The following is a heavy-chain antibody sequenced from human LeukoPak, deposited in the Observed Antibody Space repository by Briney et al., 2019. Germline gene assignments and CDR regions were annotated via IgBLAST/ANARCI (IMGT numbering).Heavy chain of an antibody. Sequence: SETLSLTCTVSGGSISSGSYYWSWIRQPAGKGLEWIGRIYTSGSTNYNPSLKSRVTISVDTSKNQFSLKLSSVTAADTAVYYYASSQGNYYGSVYYYYYMDVWGKGTTVTVSS. CDR3: ASSQGNYYGSVYYYYYMDV. J-gene: IGHJ6*03. CDR1: GGSISSGSYY. D-gene: IGHD3-10*01. V-gene: IGHV4-61*02. CDR2: IYTSGST.